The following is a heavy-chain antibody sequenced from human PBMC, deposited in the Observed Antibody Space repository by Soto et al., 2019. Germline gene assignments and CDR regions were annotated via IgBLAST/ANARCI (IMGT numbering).Heavy chain of an antibody. J-gene: IGHJ4*02. CDR1: GGSFSGYY. Sequence: QVQLQQWGAGLLKPSETLSLTCAVYGGSFSGYYWSWIRQPPGKGLEWIGEINHSGSTNYNPSLKSRVTISVDTSKNQFSLKLSSVTAAGTAVYYCARLRGVAARPGVIDYWGQGTLVTVSS. V-gene: IGHV4-34*01. CDR2: INHSGST. CDR3: ARLRGVAARPGVIDY. D-gene: IGHD6-6*01.